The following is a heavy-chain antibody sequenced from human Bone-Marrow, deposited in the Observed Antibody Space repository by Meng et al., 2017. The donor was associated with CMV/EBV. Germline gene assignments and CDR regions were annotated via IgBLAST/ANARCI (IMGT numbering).Heavy chain of an antibody. CDR3: TTGPTDLSYFDH. V-gene: IGHV1-69*02. CDR1: GATFSNYI. D-gene: IGHD5/OR15-5a*01. J-gene: IGHJ4*02. Sequence: CKASGATFSNYIITWVRQAPGQGLEWMGRIIPILGVTKHAQKFQGRVTVTADKSTSTAYMELSSLRSEDTAMYYCTTGPTDLSYFDHWGQGTLVTSPQ. CDR2: IIPILGVT.